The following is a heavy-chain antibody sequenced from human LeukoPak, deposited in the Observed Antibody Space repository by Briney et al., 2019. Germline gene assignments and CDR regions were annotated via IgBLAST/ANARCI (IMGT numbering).Heavy chain of an antibody. CDR1: GYSISSGYY. J-gene: IGHJ6*03. D-gene: IGHD3-10*01. V-gene: IGHV4-38-2*02. Sequence: SETLSLTCTVSGYSISSGYYWGWIRQPPGKGLEWIGSIYHSGSTYYNPSLKSRVTISVDTSKNQFSLKLSSVTAADTAVYYCASHYGSGSYYYYYYMDVWGKGTTVTVSS. CDR3: ASHYGSGSYYYYYYMDV. CDR2: IYHSGST.